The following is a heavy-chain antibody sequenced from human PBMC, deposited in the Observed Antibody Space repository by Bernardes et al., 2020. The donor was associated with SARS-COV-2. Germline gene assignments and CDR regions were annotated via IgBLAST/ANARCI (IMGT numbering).Heavy chain of an antibody. D-gene: IGHD1-26*01. CDR2: INYSGNT. J-gene: IGHJ6*02. Sequence: SETLSLTCTVSGDSITNNYWTWIRQSPGKGLEWIAYINYSGNTSYNPSLNSRVAISLDTTKYQFSLKLSSVTAADTAVYFCARLDKVNSPPTHHAMDVWGQGTTVTVSS. V-gene: IGHV4-59*01. CDR1: GDSITNNY. CDR3: ARLDKVNSPPTHHAMDV.